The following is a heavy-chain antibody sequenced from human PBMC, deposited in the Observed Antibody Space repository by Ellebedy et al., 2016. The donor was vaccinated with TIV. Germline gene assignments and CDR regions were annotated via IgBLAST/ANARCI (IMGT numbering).Heavy chain of an antibody. J-gene: IGHJ4*02. CDR1: GFPFSSSW. V-gene: IGHV3-21*01. CDR3: SRGIAAVMY. CDR2: ITGSSSYM. Sequence: PGGSLRLSCGASGFPFSSSWMNWVRKAPGKGLEWVASITGSSSYMFYSDSVKGRFTISRDNAKNSLYLQMNSLRAEDTAVYYCSRGIAAVMYWGQGTLVTVSS. D-gene: IGHD6-13*01.